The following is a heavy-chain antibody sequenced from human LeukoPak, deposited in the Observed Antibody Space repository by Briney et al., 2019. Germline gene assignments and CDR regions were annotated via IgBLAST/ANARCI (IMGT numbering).Heavy chain of an antibody. CDR2: IYYSGTT. V-gene: IGHV4-39*07. CDR1: GGSISSSPYY. J-gene: IGHJ4*02. D-gene: IGHD4-17*01. CDR3: ARGELRRPTVTTFRWARKSFDY. Sequence: SETLSLTCTVSGGSISSSPYYWGWIRQPPGKGLEWIGSIYYSGTTHYNPSLESRVTISVDTSKNQFSLKLSSATAADTAVYYCARGELRRPTVTTFRWARKSFDYWGQGTLVTVSS.